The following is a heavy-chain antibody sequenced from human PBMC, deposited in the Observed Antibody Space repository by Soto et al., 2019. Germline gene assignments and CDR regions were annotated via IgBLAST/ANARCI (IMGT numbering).Heavy chain of an antibody. CDR1: GGTFSSYT. V-gene: IGHV1-69*08. D-gene: IGHD6-13*01. Sequence: QVQLVQSGAEVKKPGSSVKVSCKASGGTFSSYTISWVRQAPGQGLEWMGRIIPILGIANYAQKFQGRVTITADKSTSTAYMELSSLRSEDTAVYYCARDRHIAAACSSIWFDPWGQGTLVTVSS. J-gene: IGHJ5*02. CDR3: ARDRHIAAACSSIWFDP. CDR2: IIPILGIA.